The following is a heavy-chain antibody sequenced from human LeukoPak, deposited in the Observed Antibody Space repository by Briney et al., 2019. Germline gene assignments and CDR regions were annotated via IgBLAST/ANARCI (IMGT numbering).Heavy chain of an antibody. Sequence: PGGSLRLSCAVSGFKFSSYWMNWVRQAPGKGLEWVSSISSSNSYIYYADSVKGRFTISRDNAKNSLYLQMNSLRAEDTAVYYCARDWPGGSSWYGSMDVWGKGTTVTVSS. CDR3: ARDWPGGSSWYGSMDV. D-gene: IGHD6-13*01. V-gene: IGHV3-21*01. J-gene: IGHJ6*03. CDR2: ISSSNSYI. CDR1: GFKFSSYW.